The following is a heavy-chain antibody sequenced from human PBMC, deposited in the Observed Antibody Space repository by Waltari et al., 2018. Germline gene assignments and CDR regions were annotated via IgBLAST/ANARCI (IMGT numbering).Heavy chain of an antibody. CDR3: ARPANFYYDRGGYDY. CDR2: IHSSGSI. V-gene: IGHV4-39*01. D-gene: IGHD3-22*01. Sequence: QLQLQESGPGLVKPSETLSLTCTVSGDSISTTSNYWGWIRQAQGKGLEWVGFIHSSGSIYYHPSHKVRVTLSVETSKTQFSLRLTSVTAADTAVYYCARPANFYYDRGGYDYWGQGTLVTVSS. CDR1: GDSISTTSNY. J-gene: IGHJ4*02.